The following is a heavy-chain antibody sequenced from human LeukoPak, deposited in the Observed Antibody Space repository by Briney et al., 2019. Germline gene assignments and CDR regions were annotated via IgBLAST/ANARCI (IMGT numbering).Heavy chain of an antibody. Sequence: SETLSLTCTVSGGSISSYYWSWIRQPPGKGLECIGYIYYSGSTNYNPSLKSRVTISVDTSKNQFSLKLSSVIAADTAVYYCARDHGYCSSTSCYEYWFDPWGQGTLVTVSS. CDR3: ARDHGYCSSTSCYEYWFDP. CDR2: IYYSGST. J-gene: IGHJ5*02. V-gene: IGHV4-59*01. CDR1: GGSISSYY. D-gene: IGHD2-2*01.